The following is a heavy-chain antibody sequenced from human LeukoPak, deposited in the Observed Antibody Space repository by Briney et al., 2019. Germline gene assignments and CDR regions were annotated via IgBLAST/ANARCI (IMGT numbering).Heavy chain of an antibody. Sequence: SETLSLTCSVSGYSISRAYYWCWIRQPPGKGLEGIGTMYHSGSTNYNPSLKSRVTISVDTSKNQFSLKLSSVTAADTAVYFCARGFRGDNFDYWGQGTLVTVSS. J-gene: IGHJ4*02. CDR3: ARGFRGDNFDY. CDR1: GYSISRAYY. D-gene: IGHD7-27*01. CDR2: MYHSGST. V-gene: IGHV4-38-2*02.